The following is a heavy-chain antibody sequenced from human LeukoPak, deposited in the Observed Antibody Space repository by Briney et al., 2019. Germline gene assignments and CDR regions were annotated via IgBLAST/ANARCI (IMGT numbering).Heavy chain of an antibody. CDR1: GGSFSGYY. V-gene: IGHV4-59*01. CDR2: IYYSGST. D-gene: IGHD4-17*01. CDR3: ARVTPPVTGDAFDI. J-gene: IGHJ3*02. Sequence: SETLSLTCAVYGGSFSGYYWSWIRQPPGKGLEWIGYIYYSGSTNYNPSLKSRVTISVDTSKNQFSLKLSSVTAADTAVYYCARVTPPVTGDAFDIWGQGTMVTVSS.